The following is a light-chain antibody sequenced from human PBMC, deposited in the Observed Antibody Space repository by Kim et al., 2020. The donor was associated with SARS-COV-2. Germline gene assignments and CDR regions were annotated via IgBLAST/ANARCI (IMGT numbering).Light chain of an antibody. Sequence: PGPSVTTSCTVTSGDVGGYNYVSWYQQPPGKAPKLMVYDVSKRPSGVPDRFSGSKSGNTASLTISGLQAEDEADYYCCSYAGSYVFGTGTKVTVL. V-gene: IGLV2-11*01. CDR1: SGDVGGYNY. CDR3: CSYAGSYV. J-gene: IGLJ1*01. CDR2: DVS.